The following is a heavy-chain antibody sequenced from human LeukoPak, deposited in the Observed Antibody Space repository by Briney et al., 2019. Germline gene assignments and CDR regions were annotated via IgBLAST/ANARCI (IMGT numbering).Heavy chain of an antibody. D-gene: IGHD5-12*01. CDR3: ARAGNRGYGDNAFDI. CDR1: GGSICTYY. V-gene: IGHV4-59*01. J-gene: IGHJ3*02. CDR2: IYYTGST. Sequence: SGTLSLTCSVSGGSICTYYWTWIRQPPGKGLEWIGLIYYTGSTTYNPSLKSRVTMSLDTSKTQFSLNLSSVTAADTAVYYCARAGNRGYGDNAFDIWGQGTTVTVSS.